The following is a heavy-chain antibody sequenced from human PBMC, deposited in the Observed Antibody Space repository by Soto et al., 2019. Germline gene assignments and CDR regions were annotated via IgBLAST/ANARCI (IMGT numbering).Heavy chain of an antibody. D-gene: IGHD5-12*01. CDR2: IIPILGIA. Sequence: QVQLVQSGAEVKKPGSSVKVSCKASGGTFSSYTISWVRQAPGQGLEWMGRIIPILGIANYAQKFQGRVTITADKSTSTAYMELSSLRSEDTAVYYCAVPSGYDFPSDYWGQGALVTVSS. CDR1: GGTFSSYT. J-gene: IGHJ4*02. CDR3: AVPSGYDFPSDY. V-gene: IGHV1-69*02.